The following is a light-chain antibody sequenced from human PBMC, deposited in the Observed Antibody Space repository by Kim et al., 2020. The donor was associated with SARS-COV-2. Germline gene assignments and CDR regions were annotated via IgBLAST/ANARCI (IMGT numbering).Light chain of an antibody. V-gene: IGKV3-20*01. Sequence: DIMLTQSPDTLSLSPGERATLSCRASETLKGTYLVWYQQRPGQAPRRLIYGASNRATGIPDRFSGSVSGTAFTLTITRLEPEDFAVYYCQQYARSPRTFGQGPRWISN. CDR3: QQYARSPRT. CDR2: GAS. J-gene: IGKJ1*01. CDR1: ETLKGTY.